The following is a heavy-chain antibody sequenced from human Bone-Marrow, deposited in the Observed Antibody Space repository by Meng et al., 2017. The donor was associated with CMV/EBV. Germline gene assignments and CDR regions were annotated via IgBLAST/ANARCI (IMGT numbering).Heavy chain of an antibody. CDR3: ARDLRRIAAAESGVGGMDV. V-gene: IGHV1-2*02. J-gene: IGHJ6*02. CDR2: LNPNSGGT. D-gene: IGHD6-13*01. CDR1: GYTFTGYY. Sequence: ASVKVSCTASGYTFTGYYMHWVRQAPGQGLEWMGWLNPNSGGTNYAQKFQGRVTMTRDTSISTAYMELSRLRSDDTAVYYCARDLRRIAAAESGVGGMDVWGQGTTVTVSS.